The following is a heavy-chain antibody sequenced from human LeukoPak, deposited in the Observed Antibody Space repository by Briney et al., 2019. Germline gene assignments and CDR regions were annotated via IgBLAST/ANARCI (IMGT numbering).Heavy chain of an antibody. Sequence: PGGSLRLSCAASGFTFDDYAMHWVRQAPGKGLVWVSRINGDGSSTSYADSVKGRFTISRDNAKNTLYLQMNSLRAEDTAVYYCAREGLEGFDPWGQGTLVTVSS. CDR1: GFTFDDYA. D-gene: IGHD1-1*01. J-gene: IGHJ5*02. CDR3: AREGLEGFDP. CDR2: INGDGSST. V-gene: IGHV3-74*01.